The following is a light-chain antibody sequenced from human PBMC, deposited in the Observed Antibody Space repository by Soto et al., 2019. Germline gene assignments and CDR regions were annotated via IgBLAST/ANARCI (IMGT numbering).Light chain of an antibody. Sequence: PGARATLSCRASQTVSSSLAWYQQKPGQAPRLLIYEASNRATGIPARFSGSGSGTDFTLTISSLEPEDFAVYYCQQRSNWPRTFGQGTKVDIK. J-gene: IGKJ1*01. CDR2: EAS. V-gene: IGKV3-11*01. CDR1: QTVSSS. CDR3: QQRSNWPRT.